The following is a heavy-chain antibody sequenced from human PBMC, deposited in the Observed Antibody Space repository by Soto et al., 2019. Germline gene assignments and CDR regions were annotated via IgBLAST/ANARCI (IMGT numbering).Heavy chain of an antibody. J-gene: IGHJ5*02. D-gene: IGHD5-18*01. CDR1: GFSLSNARMG. Sequence: GSGPTLVNPTETLTLTCTVSGFSLSNARMGVSWIRQPPGKALEWLAHIFSNDEKSYSTSLKSGLTISKDTSKSQVVLTMTNMDPVDTATYYCARNVGGRDTAMGHNWFDPWGKGTLVTVSS. CDR3: ARNVGGRDTAMGHNWFDP. CDR2: IFSNDEK. V-gene: IGHV2-26*01.